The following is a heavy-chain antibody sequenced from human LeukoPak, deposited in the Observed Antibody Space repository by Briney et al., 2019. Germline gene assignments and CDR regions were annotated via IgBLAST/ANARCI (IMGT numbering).Heavy chain of an antibody. Sequence: GGSLRLSCSASGFTFSAYTMNWVRQAPGKGPEWVSYIDYGGGVTHYADSVKGRFTISRGNAENSLYLQMNSLRVEDMAVYYCTRDLEYWSQRVQVTVSS. CDR3: TRDLEY. CDR2: IDYGGGVT. J-gene: IGHJ4*02. CDR1: GFTFSAYT. V-gene: IGHV3-48*01.